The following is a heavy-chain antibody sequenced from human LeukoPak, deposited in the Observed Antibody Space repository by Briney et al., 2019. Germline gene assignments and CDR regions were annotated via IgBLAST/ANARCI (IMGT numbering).Heavy chain of an antibody. Sequence: PGGSLRLSCAASGFTFSDYWMDWARQAPGKGLEWVANIKPDGSEIYYVDAVKGRFTTSRDNAKNSLYLQMNSLRAEDTAVYYCTRSLDYWGQGTLVTVSS. CDR1: GFTFSDYW. CDR2: IKPDGSEI. V-gene: IGHV3-7*02. J-gene: IGHJ4*02. D-gene: IGHD2-15*01. CDR3: TRSLDY.